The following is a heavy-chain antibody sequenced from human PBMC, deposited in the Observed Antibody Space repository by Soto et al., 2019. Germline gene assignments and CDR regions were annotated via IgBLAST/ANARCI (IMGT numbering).Heavy chain of an antibody. Sequence: QVQLVQSGAEVKKPGASVKVSCKASGYTFTSYDINWVRQATGQGLEWMRWMNPNSGNTGNAQKLQGRVTMTRNTSISTAYMELSSLRSEDTAVYYCARGCRYCSGGSCSYYFDYWGQGTLVTVSS. V-gene: IGHV1-8*01. D-gene: IGHD2-15*01. CDR1: GYTFTSYD. CDR3: ARGCRYCSGGSCSYYFDY. J-gene: IGHJ4*02. CDR2: MNPNSGNT.